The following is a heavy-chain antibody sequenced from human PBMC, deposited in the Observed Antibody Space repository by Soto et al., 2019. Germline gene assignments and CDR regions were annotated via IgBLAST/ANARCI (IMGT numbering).Heavy chain of an antibody. J-gene: IGHJ5*02. CDR2: ISYDGSNK. CDR1: GFTFSSYG. V-gene: IGHV3-30*18. Sequence: GGSLRLSCAASGFTFSSYGMHWVRQAPGKGLEWVAVISYDGSNKYYADSVKGRFTISRDNSKNTLYLQMNSLRAEDTAVYYCAKEASSWLSHWFDPWGQGTLVTVSS. D-gene: IGHD6-13*01. CDR3: AKEASSWLSHWFDP.